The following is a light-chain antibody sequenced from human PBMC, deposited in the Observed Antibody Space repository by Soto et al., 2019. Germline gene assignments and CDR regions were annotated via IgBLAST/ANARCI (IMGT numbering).Light chain of an antibody. J-gene: IGLJ2*01. V-gene: IGLV2-18*02. Sequence: QSVLTQPPSVSGSPGQSVTISCTGTSSDIGAYNRVSWYQQPPGTAPKLMIYEVRDRTSGVPDRFSGSKSGNTASLTISGLQAEDEADYYCSSYTGSNTLIFGGGTKLTVL. CDR1: SSDIGAYNR. CDR2: EVR. CDR3: SSYTGSNTLI.